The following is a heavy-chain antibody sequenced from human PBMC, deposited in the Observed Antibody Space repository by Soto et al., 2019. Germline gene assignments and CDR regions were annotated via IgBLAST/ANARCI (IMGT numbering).Heavy chain of an antibody. CDR3: ARYLQITKWAPIDYYYGLDV. J-gene: IGHJ6*02. CDR1: EFTFSSYS. D-gene: IGHD1-1*01. CDR2: ISSSSSTI. V-gene: IGHV3-48*01. Sequence: PGVSLRLSCAASEFTFSSYSMNWVRQDPGKGLEWVSYISSSSSTIYYADSVKGRFTISRDNAKNSLYLQMNSLRAEDTAVYYCARYLQITKWAPIDYYYGLDVWGQRTTVTVSS.